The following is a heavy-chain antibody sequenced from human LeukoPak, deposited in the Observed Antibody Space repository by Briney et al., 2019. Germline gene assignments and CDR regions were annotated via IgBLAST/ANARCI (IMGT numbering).Heavy chain of an antibody. V-gene: IGHV3-30-3*01. CDR1: GFTFSSYA. CDR3: AREMGGSGSYYLPHAFDI. Sequence: GGSLRLSCAASGFTFSSYAMHWVRQAPGKGLEWVAVISYDGSNKYYADSVKGRFTISRDNSKNTLYLQMNSLRAEDTAVYYCAREMGGSGSYYLPHAFDIWGQGTMVTVSS. D-gene: IGHD3-10*01. CDR2: ISYDGSNK. J-gene: IGHJ3*02.